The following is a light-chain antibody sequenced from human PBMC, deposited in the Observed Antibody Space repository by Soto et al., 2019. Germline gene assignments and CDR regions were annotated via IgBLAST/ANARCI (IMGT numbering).Light chain of an antibody. J-gene: IGKJ1*01. CDR2: GAS. CDR3: QQYNNWPPCT. Sequence: EIVMTQSPATLSVSQGERATLSCRASQSVSSNLAWYQQKPGQAPRLLIYGASTRATGIPARFSGSRSGTEFTLTISSLQSEDFPVYYCQQYNNWPPCTFGQGTKVEIK. CDR1: QSVSSN. V-gene: IGKV3-15*01.